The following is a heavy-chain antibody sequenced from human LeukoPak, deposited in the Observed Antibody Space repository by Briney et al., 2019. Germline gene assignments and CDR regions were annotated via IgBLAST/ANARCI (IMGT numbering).Heavy chain of an antibody. V-gene: IGHV3-21*01. J-gene: IGHJ4*02. CDR3: ARAYDITSSFDY. Sequence: GGSQRLSCAASGFIFSSYSMNWARQAPGKGLEWVSSISPGSTYTHYTDSVKGRFTISRDNARNSLFLQMNSLRAEDTAIYYCARAYDITSSFDYWGQGTLVTVSS. CDR2: ISPGSTYT. D-gene: IGHD3-22*01. CDR1: GFIFSSYS.